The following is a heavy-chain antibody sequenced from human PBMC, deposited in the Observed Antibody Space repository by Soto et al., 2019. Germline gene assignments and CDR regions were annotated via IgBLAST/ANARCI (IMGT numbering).Heavy chain of an antibody. CDR3: ASEYSSSFAAMVHFDY. CDR1: GGTFSSYA. J-gene: IGHJ4*02. CDR2: IIPIFGTA. D-gene: IGHD6-6*01. V-gene: IGHV1-69*12. Sequence: QVQLVQSGAEVKKPGSSVKVSCKASGGTFSSYAISWVRQAPGQGLEWMGGIIPIFGTANYAQKFQGRVAITADESTSTAYMELSSLRSEDTAVYYCASEYSSSFAAMVHFDYWGQGTLVTVSS.